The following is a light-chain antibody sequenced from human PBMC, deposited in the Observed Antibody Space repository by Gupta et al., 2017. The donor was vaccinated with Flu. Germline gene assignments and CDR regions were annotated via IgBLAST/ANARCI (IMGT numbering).Light chain of an antibody. V-gene: IGLV2-18*02. CDR3: SSYTSSSPPVV. CDR1: SSEIGSYNV. Sequence: SSEIGSYNVVSGDKQPPGTAPKLIIYEVSNRPSGVPDRFAGSKSGNTASLTISGLQAEDEADYYCSSYTSSSPPVVFGGGTKLTVL. J-gene: IGLJ3*02. CDR2: EVS.